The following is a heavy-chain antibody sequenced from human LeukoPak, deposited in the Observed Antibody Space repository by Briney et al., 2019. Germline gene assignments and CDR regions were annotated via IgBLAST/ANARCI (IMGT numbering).Heavy chain of an antibody. CDR2: IYYSGST. CDR1: GGSISSYY. V-gene: IGHV4-59*12. D-gene: IGHD2-15*01. Sequence: SETLSLTCTVSGGSISSYYWSWIRQPPGKGLEWIGYIYYSGSTNYNPSLKSRVTISVDTSKNQFSLKLSSVTAADTAVYYCARDAAENWFDPWGQGTLVTVSS. J-gene: IGHJ5*02. CDR3: ARDAAENWFDP.